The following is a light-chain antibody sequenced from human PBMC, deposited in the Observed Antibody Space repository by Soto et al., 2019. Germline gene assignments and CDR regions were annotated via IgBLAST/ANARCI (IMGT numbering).Light chain of an antibody. V-gene: IGLV2-8*01. CDR1: SSDVGGYNY. CDR3: SSYAGSNNLV. Sequence: QSALTQPHSASGSPGQTVTISCTGTSSDVGGYNYVSWYQQHPRKAPKLMIYEVSKRPSGVPDRFSGSKSGNTASLTVSGLQAEDEADYYCSSYAGSNNLVFGGGTKLTLL. J-gene: IGLJ2*01. CDR2: EVS.